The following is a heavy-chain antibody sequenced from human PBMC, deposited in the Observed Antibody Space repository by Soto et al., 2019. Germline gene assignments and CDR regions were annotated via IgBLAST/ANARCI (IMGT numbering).Heavy chain of an antibody. V-gene: IGHV4-59*01. J-gene: IGHJ4*02. Sequence: LETLSLTCTVSGGSISSYYWSWIRQPPGKGLEWIGYIYYSGSTNYNPSLKSRVTISVDTSKNQFSLKLSSVTAADTAVYYCASGYGDYGYWGQGTLVTVSS. CDR2: IYYSGST. CDR3: ASGYGDYGY. CDR1: GGSISSYY. D-gene: IGHD4-17*01.